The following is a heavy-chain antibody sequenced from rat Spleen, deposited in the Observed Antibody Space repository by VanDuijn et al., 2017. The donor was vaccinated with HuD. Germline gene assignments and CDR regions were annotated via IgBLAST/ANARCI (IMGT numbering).Heavy chain of an antibody. CDR1: GFSLTTYS. J-gene: IGHJ4*01. CDR3: ARDYGQGWVVDA. D-gene: IGHD1-3*01. Sequence: QVQLKESGPGLVQPSETLSLTCTVSGFSLTTYSVSWVRQPSGKGPEWMGRMWYDGDTAYNLTLKSRLSISRDTSKNQVFLTMNSLQTDDTGTYYCARDYGQGWVVDAWGQGASVTVSS. CDR2: MWYDGDT. V-gene: IGHV2-34*01.